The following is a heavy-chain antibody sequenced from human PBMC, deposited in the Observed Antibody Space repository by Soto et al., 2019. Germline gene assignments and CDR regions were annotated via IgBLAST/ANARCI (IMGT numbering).Heavy chain of an antibody. D-gene: IGHD3-3*01. CDR2: IYPGDSDT. J-gene: IGHJ6*02. CDR3: ARLGFNYDFLSGYYNVHHYYGIDV. CDR1: GYKVSTWHNFTSYW. Sequence: GESLKISCMGSGYKVSTWHNFTSYWLAWMRQMPGEGLEWMGIIYPGDSDTRYSPSFQGQVTISADKSINSVYLQWSSLKASDTATYYCARLGFNYDFLSGYYNVHHYYGIDVWGQGTTVTVSS. V-gene: IGHV5-51*01.